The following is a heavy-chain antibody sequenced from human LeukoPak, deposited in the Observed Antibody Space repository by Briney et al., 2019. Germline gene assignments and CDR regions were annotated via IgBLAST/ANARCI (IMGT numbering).Heavy chain of an antibody. CDR2: IHYSGST. J-gene: IGHJ4*02. D-gene: IGHD1-26*01. CDR1: GDSISGCS. Sequence: SETLSLTCSVSGDSISGCSWSWIRQPPGMGLEWIGYIHYSGSTTYNPSLKSRVTISVDPSKHQFSLSLSSVTAADTAVYYCARGQGSGSSWAFDYWGQGTLVTVSS. V-gene: IGHV4-59*01. CDR3: ARGQGSGSSWAFDY.